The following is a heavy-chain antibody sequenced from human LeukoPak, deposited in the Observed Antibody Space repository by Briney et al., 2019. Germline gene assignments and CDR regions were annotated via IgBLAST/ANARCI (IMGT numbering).Heavy chain of an antibody. J-gene: IGHJ3*02. CDR2: ISSSGSTI. CDR3: ARDQRYFDWLPTPDDAFDI. V-gene: IGHV3-48*03. CDR1: GFTFSSYE. Sequence: AGGSLRLSCAASGFTFSSYEMNWVRQAPGKGLEWVSYISSSGSTIYYADSVKGRFTISRDNAKNSLYLQMNSLRAEDTAVYYCARDQRYFDWLPTPDDAFDIWGQGTMVTVSS. D-gene: IGHD3-9*01.